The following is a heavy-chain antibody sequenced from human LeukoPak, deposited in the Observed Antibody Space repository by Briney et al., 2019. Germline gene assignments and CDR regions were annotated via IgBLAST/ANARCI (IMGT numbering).Heavy chain of an antibody. D-gene: IGHD2-2*02. J-gene: IGHJ3*02. CDR2: IYSSGNT. Sequence: PLETLCLTRSVSGGSISSYFWSWIRQPAGKGLEWIGRIYSSGNTNYNPSLKSRVTMSVDTSKNQFSLKLSSVTAADTAVYYCARGSASPAAIPFDIWGEGTVDPVSS. CDR3: ARGSASPAAIPFDI. CDR1: GGSISSYF. V-gene: IGHV4-4*07.